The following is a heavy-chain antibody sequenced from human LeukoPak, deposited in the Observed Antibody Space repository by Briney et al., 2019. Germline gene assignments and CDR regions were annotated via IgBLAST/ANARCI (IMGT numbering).Heavy chain of an antibody. CDR3: ARDRDWSFDY. Sequence: PGGSLTLSCAASGFTLRDSTMNWVRQAPGRGLEWISNIRSSGTAMSYADSVKGRFTISRDNAKNSLYLQMSSLRAEDSAVYYCARDRDWSFDYWGQGTVVTVSS. J-gene: IGHJ4*02. CDR2: IRSSGTAM. V-gene: IGHV3-48*04. CDR1: GFTLRDST. D-gene: IGHD3/OR15-3a*01.